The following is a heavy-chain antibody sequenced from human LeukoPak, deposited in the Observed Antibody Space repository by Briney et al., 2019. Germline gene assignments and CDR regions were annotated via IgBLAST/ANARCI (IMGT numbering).Heavy chain of an antibody. D-gene: IGHD1-26*01. J-gene: IGHJ5*02. CDR1: GFTFSSYA. V-gene: IGHV3-23*01. Sequence: GGSLRLSCAASGFTFSSYAMSWVRQAPGKGLEWVSAISGSGGSTYYADSVKGRFTISRDNAKSSLYLQMNSLRAEDTAVYYCARGPIGENWFDPWGQGTLVTVAS. CDR2: ISGSGGST. CDR3: ARGPIGENWFDP.